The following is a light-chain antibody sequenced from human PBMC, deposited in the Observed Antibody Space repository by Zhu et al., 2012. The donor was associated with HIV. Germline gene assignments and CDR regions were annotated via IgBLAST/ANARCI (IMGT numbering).Light chain of an antibody. CDR1: QSISHSF. CDR3: QHYVPSPMYT. Sequence: EIVLTQSPGTLSLSPGERATLSCRASQSISHSFLAWYQQKAGQAPRLLIYLTSTRAIGIPDRFSGSGSGTDSTLTVSRLEPEDSAVYYCQHYVPSPMYTFGQGTKLEIK. V-gene: IGKV3-20*01. J-gene: IGKJ2*01. CDR2: LTS.